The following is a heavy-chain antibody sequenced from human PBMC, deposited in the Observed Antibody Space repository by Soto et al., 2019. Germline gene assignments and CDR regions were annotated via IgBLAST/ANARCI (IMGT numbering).Heavy chain of an antibody. CDR2: ISAYNGNT. D-gene: IGHD2-2*01. V-gene: IGHV1-18*01. Sequence: QVQLVQSGAEVKKPGASVKVSCKASGYTFTSYGISWVRQAPGQGLEWMGWISAYNGNTNYAQKLQGRVTMTTDTSTSTAYMERRSLRSDDTAVYYCARVDIVVVPAARGREMALRHYYYGMDVWGQGTTVTVSS. J-gene: IGHJ6*02. CDR3: ARVDIVVVPAARGREMALRHYYYGMDV. CDR1: GYTFTSYG.